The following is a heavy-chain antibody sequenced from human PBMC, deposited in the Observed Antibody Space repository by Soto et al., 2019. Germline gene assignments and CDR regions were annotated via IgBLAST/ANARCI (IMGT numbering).Heavy chain of an antibody. V-gene: IGHV3-48*01. CDR3: ARDQYDYYYYYMDV. J-gene: IGHJ6*03. Sequence: GGSLRLSCAASGFTFSSYSMNWVRQAPGKGLEWVSYISSSSSTIYYADSVKGRFTISRDNAKNSLYLQMNSLRAEDTAVYYCARDQYDYYYYYMDVWGKGTTVTVSS. CDR2: ISSSSSTI. CDR1: GFTFSSYS. D-gene: IGHD2-2*01.